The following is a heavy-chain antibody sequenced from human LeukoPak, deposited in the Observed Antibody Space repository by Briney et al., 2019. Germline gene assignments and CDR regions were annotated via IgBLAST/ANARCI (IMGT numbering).Heavy chain of an antibody. J-gene: IGHJ4*02. CDR2: IGAYNDDA. Sequence: GASVKVSCKASGYTFTTYRISWVRQAPGQGLEWMGWIGAYNDDAHYAQKLQGRVTMTTDTSTNTAYMELRSLRSDDTAVYYCARVGGGNYYYFDYWGQGTLVTVSS. CDR3: ARVGGGNYYYFDY. CDR1: GYTFTTYR. V-gene: IGHV1-18*01. D-gene: IGHD1-26*01.